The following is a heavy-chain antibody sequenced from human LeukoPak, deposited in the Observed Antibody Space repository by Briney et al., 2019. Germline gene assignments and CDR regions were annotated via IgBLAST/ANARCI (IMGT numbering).Heavy chain of an antibody. CDR3: LRWYDY. Sequence: GGSLRLSCAASGFTFSTYWMHWVRQTPGKGLVWVSRINSDGSRTGYADSVRGRFTISRDNAKNTVYLQMNSLRAEDTAVYYCLRWYDYWGQGTLVTVSS. V-gene: IGHV3-74*01. CDR1: GFTFSTYW. J-gene: IGHJ4*02. CDR2: INSDGSRT. D-gene: IGHD4-23*01.